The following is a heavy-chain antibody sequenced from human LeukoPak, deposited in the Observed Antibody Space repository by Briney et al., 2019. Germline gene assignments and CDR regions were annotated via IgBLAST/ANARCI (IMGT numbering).Heavy chain of an antibody. J-gene: IGHJ4*02. Sequence: SGGTLRLSCAASGFTFSSYWMSWVRQAPGKGLEWVANIKQDGSEKYYVDSVKGRFTISRDNAKNSLYLQMNSLRAEDTAVYYCARGGPEMATIPFDYWGQGTLVTVSS. D-gene: IGHD5-24*01. CDR1: GFTFSSYW. CDR2: IKQDGSEK. V-gene: IGHV3-7*01. CDR3: ARGGPEMATIPFDY.